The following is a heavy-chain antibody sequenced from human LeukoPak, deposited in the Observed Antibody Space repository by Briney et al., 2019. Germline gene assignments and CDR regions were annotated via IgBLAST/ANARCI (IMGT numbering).Heavy chain of an antibody. CDR1: GYTFTSYG. D-gene: IGHD4-23*01. V-gene: IGHV1-18*01. CDR2: ISAYNGNT. Sequence: APVKVSCKASGYTFTSYGISWVRQAPGQGLEWMGWISAYNGNTNYAQKLQGRVTMTTDTSTSTAYMELRSLRSDDTAVYYCARPDYGGNRGAFDIWGQGTMVTVSS. J-gene: IGHJ3*02. CDR3: ARPDYGGNRGAFDI.